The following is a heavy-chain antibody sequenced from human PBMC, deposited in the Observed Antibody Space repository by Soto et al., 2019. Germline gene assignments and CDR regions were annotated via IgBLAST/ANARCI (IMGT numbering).Heavy chain of an antibody. CDR1: GFTVSSNY. J-gene: IGHJ6*02. D-gene: IGHD2-8*01. Sequence: GGSLRLSCAASGFTVSSNYMSWVRQAPGKGLEWVSVIYSGGSTYYADSVKGRFTISRDNSKNTLYLQMNSLRAEDTAVYYCASHDGPGGYYYYGMDVWGQGTTVTVSS. V-gene: IGHV3-53*01. CDR2: IYSGGST. CDR3: ASHDGPGGYYYYGMDV.